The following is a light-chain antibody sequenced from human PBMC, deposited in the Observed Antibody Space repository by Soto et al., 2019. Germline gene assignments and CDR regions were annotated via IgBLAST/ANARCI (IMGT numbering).Light chain of an antibody. CDR1: SSDTAGYNY. V-gene: IGLV2-14*03. Sequence: QSALTQPASVSGSPGQSITISCTGTSSDTAGYNYVTWYQQHPGEAPKLVMYDVAQRPAGVSDRLSGDKSGKTASLTISGLQADDEATYYCCSYAGSDALVFGSGTKLTVL. J-gene: IGLJ1*01. CDR3: CSYAGSDALV. CDR2: DVA.